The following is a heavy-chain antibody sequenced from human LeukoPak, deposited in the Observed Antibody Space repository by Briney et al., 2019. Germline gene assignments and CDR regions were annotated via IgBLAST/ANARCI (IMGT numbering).Heavy chain of an antibody. J-gene: IGHJ4*02. D-gene: IGHD3-22*01. Sequence: PSETQSLTCTVSGGSISSGGYYWSWIRQHPGKGLEWIGYIYYSGSTYYNPSLKSRVTISVDTSKNQFSLKLSSVTAADTAVYYCARGSYYYDTSGYYRFDYWGQGTLVTVSS. CDR1: GGSISSGGYY. V-gene: IGHV4-31*03. CDR3: ARGSYYYDTSGYYRFDY. CDR2: IYYSGST.